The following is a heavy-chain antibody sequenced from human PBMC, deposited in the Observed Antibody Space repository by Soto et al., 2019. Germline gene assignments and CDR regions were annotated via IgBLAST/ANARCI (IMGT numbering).Heavy chain of an antibody. V-gene: IGHV6-1*01. Sequence: PSQTLSLTCGISGDSVSSNSATWNWIRRSPSRGLEWLGRTYYRSQWHNEYEESVKSRITINPDTSKNQFSLQLNSMSPEDTAVYYCARDPGFLSEAIDIWGRGTMVTVSS. D-gene: IGHD3-10*01. J-gene: IGHJ3*02. CDR2: TYYRSQWHN. CDR3: ARDPGFLSEAIDI. CDR1: GDSVSSNSAT.